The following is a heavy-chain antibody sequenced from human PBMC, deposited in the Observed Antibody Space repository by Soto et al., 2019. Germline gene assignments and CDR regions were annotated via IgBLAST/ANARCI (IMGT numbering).Heavy chain of an antibody. CDR2: INSDASST. D-gene: IGHD6-19*01. Sequence: EVQLVESGGGLVQPGGSLRLSCAASGFTFSGYWMHWVRQAPGKGLVWVSRINSDASSTNYADFVKGRFTISRDNAKNTLYLQMNSLRAEDTAVYYCVRDAGWSGYFDYWGQGTLVTVSS. CDR3: VRDAGWSGYFDY. V-gene: IGHV3-74*01. J-gene: IGHJ4*02. CDR1: GFTFSGYW.